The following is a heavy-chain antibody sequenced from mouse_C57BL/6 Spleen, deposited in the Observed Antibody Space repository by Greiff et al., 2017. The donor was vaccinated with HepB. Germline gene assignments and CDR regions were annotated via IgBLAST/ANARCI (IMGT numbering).Heavy chain of an antibody. D-gene: IGHD4-1*01. CDR1: GYAFSSYW. Sequence: VKLQESGAELVKPGASVKISCKASGYAFSSYWMNWVKQRPGKGLEWIGQIYPGDGDTNYNGKFKGKATLTADKSSSTAYMQLSSLTSEDSAVYFCARQASWDEDWYFDVWGTGTTVTVSS. CDR3: ARQASWDEDWYFDV. J-gene: IGHJ1*03. CDR2: IYPGDGDT. V-gene: IGHV1-80*01.